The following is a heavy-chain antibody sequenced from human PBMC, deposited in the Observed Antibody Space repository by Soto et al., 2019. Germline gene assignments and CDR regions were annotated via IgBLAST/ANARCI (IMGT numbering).Heavy chain of an antibody. D-gene: IGHD1-26*01. Sequence: EVQVVESGGGLVQPGGSLRLSCAASGFTFSDPYVDLVRQAPGKGLEWVGRIRNKANRYTTEYAASVKGRFTISRDDSKNSVSLQLDSLKIEVTAVYLCAGDLARAGPTDESWSQGTLVTVSS. CDR2: IRNKANRYTT. V-gene: IGHV3-72*01. CDR1: GFTFSDPY. CDR3: AGDLARAGPTDES. J-gene: IGHJ5*02.